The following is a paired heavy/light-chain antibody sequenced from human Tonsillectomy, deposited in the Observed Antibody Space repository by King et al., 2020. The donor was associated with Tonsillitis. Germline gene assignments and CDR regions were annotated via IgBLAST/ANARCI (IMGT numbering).Light chain of an antibody. J-gene: IGLJ3*02. V-gene: IGLV3-1*01. CDR2: QDS. Sequence: SYELTQPPSVSVSPGQTASITCSGDKLGDKYACWYQQKPGQSPMLVIYQDSKRPSGIPERFSGSNSGNTATLTISGTQALDEADYYCQAWDSTTVVFGGGTKLTVL. CDR3: QAWDSTTVV. CDR1: KLGDKY.
Heavy chain of an antibody. CDR3: TRTPLFDYYDSSGYFDY. V-gene: IGHV3-49*03. CDR2: IRRQAYGGLT. Sequence: EVQLVESGGGLVQPGRSLRLSCTASGFTFGDYAMSWFRQAPGKGLEWVGFIRRQAYGGLTEYDASVKDRFIISRDDSKNIGYLQMNRLKTEDTAVYYCTRTPLFDYYDSSGYFDYWGQGTLVTVSS. J-gene: IGHJ4*02. D-gene: IGHD3-22*01. CDR1: GFTFGDYA.